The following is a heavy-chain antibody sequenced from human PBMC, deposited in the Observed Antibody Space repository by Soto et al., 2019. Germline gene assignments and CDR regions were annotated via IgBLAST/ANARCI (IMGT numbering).Heavy chain of an antibody. Sequence: ASVKVSCKASGGTFSSYAISWVRQAPGQGLEWMGGIIPIFGTGNYAQKFQGRVTITADESTSTAYMELSSLRSEDTAVYYCARDRGPSSGYYPYWFDPWGQGTLVTVSS. CDR3: ARDRGPSSGYYPYWFDP. CDR1: GGTFSSYA. D-gene: IGHD3-22*01. V-gene: IGHV1-69*13. J-gene: IGHJ5*02. CDR2: IIPIFGTG.